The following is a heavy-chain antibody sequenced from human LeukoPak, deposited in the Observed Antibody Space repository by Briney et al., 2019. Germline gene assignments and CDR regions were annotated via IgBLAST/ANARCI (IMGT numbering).Heavy chain of an antibody. CDR2: ISSSGSTI. V-gene: IGHV3-48*03. CDR3: AREVATTLGHWFDP. J-gene: IGHJ5*02. D-gene: IGHD5-12*01. CDR1: GFTLSSYE. Sequence: GGSLRLSFAASGFTLSSYEMNLVRQAPGKGLGRGSYISSSGSTIYYADSVKGRFTISRDNAKNSLYLQMNSLRAEDTAVYYCAREVATTLGHWFDPWGQGTLVTVSS.